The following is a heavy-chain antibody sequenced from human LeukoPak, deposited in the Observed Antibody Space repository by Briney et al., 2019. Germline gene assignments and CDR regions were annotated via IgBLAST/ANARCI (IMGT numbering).Heavy chain of an antibody. CDR2: INPNSGGT. CDR1: GYTFTSYG. J-gene: IGHJ3*02. D-gene: IGHD2-2*01. Sequence: ASVKVSCKASGYTFTSYGISWVRQAPGQGLEWMGWINPNSGGTNYAQKFQGRVTMTRDTSISTAYMELSRLRSDDTAVYCCARGSYYCSSTSCPLSAFDIWGQGTMVTVSS. V-gene: IGHV1-2*02. CDR3: ARGSYYCSSTSCPLSAFDI.